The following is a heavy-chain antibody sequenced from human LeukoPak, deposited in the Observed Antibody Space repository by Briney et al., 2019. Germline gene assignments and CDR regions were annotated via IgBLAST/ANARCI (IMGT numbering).Heavy chain of an antibody. CDR3: AKDVRVLINWNYIQNFDY. J-gene: IGHJ4*02. V-gene: IGHV3-30*18. D-gene: IGHD1-7*01. CDR2: ISYDGSNE. CDR1: GFTFSSFG. Sequence: GGSLGLSCAASGFTFSSFGMHWVRQAPGKGLEWVAVISYDGSNEYYADSVEGRFTISRDNSKKTLYLQMNSLRPEDTAVYYCAKDVRVLINWNYIQNFDYWGQGTLVTVSS.